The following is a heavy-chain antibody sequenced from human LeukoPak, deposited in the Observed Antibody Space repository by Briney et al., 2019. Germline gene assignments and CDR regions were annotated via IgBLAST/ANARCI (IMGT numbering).Heavy chain of an antibody. D-gene: IGHD3-16*01. Sequence: GGSLRLSCAASGFTFSSYAMSWVRQAPGKGLEWVSLVSESGGIIQYADSVKGWLTISRDNAKNTMYPQMNSLRAEDTAIYYCAKDLAWNLGAMDVWGQGTTVTISS. CDR2: VSESGGII. CDR1: GFTFSSYA. V-gene: IGHV3-23*01. CDR3: AKDLAWNLGAMDV. J-gene: IGHJ6*02.